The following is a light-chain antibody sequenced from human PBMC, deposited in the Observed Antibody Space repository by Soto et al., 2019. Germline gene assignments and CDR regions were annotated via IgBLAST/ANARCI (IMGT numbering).Light chain of an antibody. J-gene: IGKJ1*01. Sequence: EIVLTQSPCTLSLSPGERATLSCRASQRVSSNYFAWYQQKRGQAPRLLIYGASSRATGIPTRFSGSGSGIDFTLTISRLEPEDYAVYYCRQDDMSPRTFGQGTKVEI. CDR1: QRVSSNY. V-gene: IGKV3-20*01. CDR3: RQDDMSPRT. CDR2: GAS.